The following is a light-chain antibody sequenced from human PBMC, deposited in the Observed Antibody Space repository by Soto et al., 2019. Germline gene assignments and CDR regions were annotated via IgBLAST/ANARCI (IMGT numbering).Light chain of an antibody. V-gene: IGKV1-6*02. J-gene: IGKJ4*01. Sequence: ALPMTQCPTSQFSSVEERVTIICRASQDIRNDLGSYQQKPGKSPKVLIYDTYTLHSGIPSRFRGSGSGTDFTLTISRLQPEDIATYYCLQDNMYPLTFGGGTKVYIK. CDR1: QDIRND. CDR2: DTY. CDR3: LQDNMYPLT.